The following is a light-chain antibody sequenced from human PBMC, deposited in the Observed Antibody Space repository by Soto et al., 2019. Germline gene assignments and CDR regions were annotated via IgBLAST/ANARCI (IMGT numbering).Light chain of an antibody. CDR2: DAS. Sequence: EIVLTQSPATLSLSPGERATLSCGASQSVSSSYLAWYQQKPGLAPRLLIYDASSRATGIPDRFSGSGSGTDFTLTISRLEPEDFATYYCQQSYSTFWTFGQGTKVEIK. CDR3: QQSYSTFWT. V-gene: IGKV3D-20*01. CDR1: QSVSSSY. J-gene: IGKJ1*01.